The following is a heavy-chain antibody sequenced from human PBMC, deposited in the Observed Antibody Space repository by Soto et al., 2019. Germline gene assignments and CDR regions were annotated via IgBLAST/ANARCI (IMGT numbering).Heavy chain of an antibody. CDR3: ARERYYGSGKNWFDP. Sequence: SETLSLTCTVSGASISAYYWSWIRQPPGKGLEWIGYIYYSGSTNSNPSLKSRVIISIDTPKSQFSLKLSSVTVADTAVYYCARERYYGSGKNWFDPWGQGTLVTVSS. J-gene: IGHJ5*02. D-gene: IGHD3-10*01. CDR1: GASISAYY. CDR2: IYYSGST. V-gene: IGHV4-59*01.